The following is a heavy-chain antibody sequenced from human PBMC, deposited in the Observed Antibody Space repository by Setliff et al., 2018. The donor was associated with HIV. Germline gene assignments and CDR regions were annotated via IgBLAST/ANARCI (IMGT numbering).Heavy chain of an antibody. D-gene: IGHD6-6*01. CDR3: AKALVRSRRWFLNWYFDL. V-gene: IGHV3-23*01. CDR2: IGGSGGST. J-gene: IGHJ2*01. CDR1: GFTFGDYG. Sequence: PSETLRLSCAASGFTFGDYGMSWVRQAPGKGLEWVSSIGGSGGSTYYADSVEGRFTISRDNSKDTLYVQMNSLRAEDTAVYYCAKALVRSRRWFLNWYFDLWGRGTLVTVS.